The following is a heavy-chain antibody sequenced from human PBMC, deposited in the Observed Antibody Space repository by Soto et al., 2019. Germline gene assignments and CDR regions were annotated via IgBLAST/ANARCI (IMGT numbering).Heavy chain of an antibody. V-gene: IGHV4-59*08. CDR3: ARHLDGVFDYGGNSLDY. J-gene: IGHJ4*02. Sequence: SETHSHTSTVSGVNIISYYWSWIRQPTGKGLEWIGYIYYSGSTNYNPSLKSRVTISVDTSKNQFSLKLSSVTAADTAVYYCARHLDGVFDYGGNSLDYWGQGTLVTVSS. CDR2: IYYSGST. CDR1: GVNIISYY. D-gene: IGHD4-17*01.